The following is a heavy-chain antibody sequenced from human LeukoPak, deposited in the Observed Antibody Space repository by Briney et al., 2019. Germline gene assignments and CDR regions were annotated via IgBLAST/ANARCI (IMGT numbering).Heavy chain of an antibody. Sequence: GGSLRLSCAASGFMFSSYAMGWVRQAPGKGLEWVSGISGSGAITYYADSVKGRFSISRDNSKNTVSLQVNSLRAEDTAVYYCAKDLHGEVPDYFDYWGKGTLVTVSS. D-gene: IGHD3-3*01. J-gene: IGHJ4*02. CDR3: AKDLHGEVPDYFDY. CDR2: ISGSGAIT. V-gene: IGHV3-23*01. CDR1: GFMFSSYA.